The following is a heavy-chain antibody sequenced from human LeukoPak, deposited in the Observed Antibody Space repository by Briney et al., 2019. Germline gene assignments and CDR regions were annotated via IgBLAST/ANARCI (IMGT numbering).Heavy chain of an antibody. D-gene: IGHD1-7*01. CDR2: IYSGGST. Sequence: PGGSLRLSCVASGFNLDDYGMSWVRQAPGKGLEWVSVIYSGGSTYYADSVKGRFTISRDNSKNTLYLQMNSLRAEDTAVYYCAGTGPRDYYYYYGMDVWGQGTTVTVSS. J-gene: IGHJ6*02. CDR3: AGTGPRDYYYYYGMDV. V-gene: IGHV3-66*01. CDR1: GFNLDDYG.